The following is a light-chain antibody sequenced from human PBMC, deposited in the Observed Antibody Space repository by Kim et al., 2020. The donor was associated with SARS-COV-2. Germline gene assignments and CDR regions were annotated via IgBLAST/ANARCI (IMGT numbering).Light chain of an antibody. CDR2: DVS. CDR3: SSYTSSSTLL. V-gene: IGLV2-14*04. CDR1: SSDVGGYNY. J-gene: IGLJ2*01. Sequence: GQSITISCTGTSSDVGGYNYVSWYQQHPGKAPKLIISDVSKRPSGVSNRFSGSKSGNTASLTISGLQGDDEADYYCSSYTSSSTLLFGGGTQLTVL.